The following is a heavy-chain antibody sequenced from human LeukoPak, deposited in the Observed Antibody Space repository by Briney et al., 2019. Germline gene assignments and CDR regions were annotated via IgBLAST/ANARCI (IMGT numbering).Heavy chain of an antibody. CDR3: ARDYYGSGSYYPIRWAYYGMDV. V-gene: IGHV3-7*03. Sequence: TGGSLRLFCAASGFTFSSYWMSWVRQAPGKGLEWVANIKQDGSEKYYVDSVKGRFTISRDNAKNSLYLQMNSLRAEDTAVYYCARDYYGSGSYYPIRWAYYGMDVWGKGTTVTVSS. CDR2: IKQDGSEK. CDR1: GFTFSSYW. J-gene: IGHJ6*04. D-gene: IGHD3-10*01.